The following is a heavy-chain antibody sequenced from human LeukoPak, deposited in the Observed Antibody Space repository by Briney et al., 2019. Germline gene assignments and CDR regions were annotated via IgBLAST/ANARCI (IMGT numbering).Heavy chain of an antibody. CDR1: GGSISSFY. V-gene: IGHV4-59*08. CDR2: IYYSGST. D-gene: IGHD3-3*01. CDR3: ARHRGNDFFLN. Sequence: SETLSLTCTVSGGSISSFYWSWIRQPPRKGLEWIGYIYYSGSTNYNPSPKSRVTISVDRSKNQFSLKLSSVTAADTAVYYCARHRGNDFFLNWGQGTLVSVSS. J-gene: IGHJ4*02.